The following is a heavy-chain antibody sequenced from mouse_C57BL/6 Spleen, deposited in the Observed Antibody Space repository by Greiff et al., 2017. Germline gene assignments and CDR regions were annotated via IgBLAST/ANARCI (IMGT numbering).Heavy chain of an antibody. J-gene: IGHJ4*01. CDR3: ARHDGDRAMDY. CDR2: INPNNGGT. D-gene: IGHD2-12*01. V-gene: IGHV1-26*01. Sequence: EVQLQQSGPELVKPGASVKISCKASGYTFTDYYMNWVKQSPGKSLEWIGDINPNNGGTSYNQKFKGKATLTVDNSSSTAYMELRSLTSEDSAVYYCARHDGDRAMDYWGQGTSVTVSS. CDR1: GYTFTDYY.